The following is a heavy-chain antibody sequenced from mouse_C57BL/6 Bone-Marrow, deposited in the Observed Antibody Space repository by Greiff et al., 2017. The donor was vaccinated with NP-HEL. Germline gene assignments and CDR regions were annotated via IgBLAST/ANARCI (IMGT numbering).Heavy chain of an antibody. V-gene: IGHV1-63*01. D-gene: IGHD2-5*01. CDR1: GYTFTNYW. J-gene: IGHJ3*01. CDR3: ARYYSKMAWFAY. Sequence: LQLQQSGAELVRPGTSVKMSCKASGYTFTNYWIGWAKQRPGHGLEWIGDIYPGGGYTNYNEKFKGKATLTADKSSSTAYMQFSSLTSEDSAIYYCARYYSKMAWFAYWGQGTLVTVSA. CDR2: IYPGGGYT.